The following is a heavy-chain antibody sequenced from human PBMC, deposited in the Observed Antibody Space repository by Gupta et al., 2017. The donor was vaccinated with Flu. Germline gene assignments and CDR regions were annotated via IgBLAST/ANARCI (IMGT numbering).Heavy chain of an antibody. CDR3: AKEPVQLWLTLMVDY. J-gene: IGHJ4*02. CDR2: ISYDGSNK. CDR1: GFTFSSYG. Sequence: QVQLVESGGGVVQPGRSLRLSCAASGFTFSSYGMHWVRQAPGKGLEWVAVISYDGSNKYYADSVKGRFTISRDNSKNTLYLQMNSLRAEDTAVYYCAKEPVQLWLTLMVDYWGQGTLVTVSS. D-gene: IGHD5-18*01. V-gene: IGHV3-30*18.